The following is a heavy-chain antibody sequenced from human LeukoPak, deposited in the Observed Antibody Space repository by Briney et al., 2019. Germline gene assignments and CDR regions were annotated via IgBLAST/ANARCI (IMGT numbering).Heavy chain of an antibody. V-gene: IGHV3-21*01. Sequence: GGSLRLSCAASGFTFSSYWMSWVRQAPGKGLEWVSSISSSSSYIYYADSVKGRFTISRDNSKNTLYLQMNSLRAEDTAVYYCAKTGSSSSNGYYYGMDVWGQGTTVTVSS. J-gene: IGHJ6*02. CDR2: ISSSSSYI. CDR3: AKTGSSSSNGYYYGMDV. CDR1: GFTFSSYW. D-gene: IGHD6-13*01.